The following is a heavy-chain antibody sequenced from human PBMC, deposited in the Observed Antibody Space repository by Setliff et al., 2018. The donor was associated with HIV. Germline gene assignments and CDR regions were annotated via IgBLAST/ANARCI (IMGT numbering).Heavy chain of an antibody. CDR1: GGSFSGYY. D-gene: IGHD3-22*01. CDR2: INHSGST. CDR3: ARGNDRNGYYINWFDP. Sequence: SETLSLTCAVYGGSFSGYYWSWIRQPPGKGLEWIGEINHSGSTNYNPSLKSRVTISVDTSKNQFSLKLSSVTAADTAVYYCARGNDRNGYYINWFDPWGQGTLVTVS. V-gene: IGHV4-34*01. J-gene: IGHJ5*02.